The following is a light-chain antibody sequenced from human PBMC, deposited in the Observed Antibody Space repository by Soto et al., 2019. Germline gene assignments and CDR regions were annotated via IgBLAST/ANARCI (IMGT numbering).Light chain of an antibody. CDR3: QQYNSYTYT. Sequence: DIQMTQSPSTLSASVGDRVTITCRASQSVSNWLAWYPQKPGKAPKILIYKASTLGSGVPSRFSGGGSGTEFTLTISSLQPDDFATYYCQQYNSYTYTFGQGTKLEIK. J-gene: IGKJ2*01. CDR2: KAS. CDR1: QSVSNW. V-gene: IGKV1-5*03.